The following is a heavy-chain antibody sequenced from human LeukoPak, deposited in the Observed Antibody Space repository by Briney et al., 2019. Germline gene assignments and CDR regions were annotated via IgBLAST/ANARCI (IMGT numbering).Heavy chain of an antibody. V-gene: IGHV4-38-2*02. J-gene: IGHJ4*02. Sequence: SETLSLICSVSLYSISSGYYWGWIRQSPGKGLEWIGSIYHSGTTYYNPSLKTRVAISVDVSKNQFSLNLSSVTAADTAVYYCAKAGSGPLRYAVFVGFDYWGQGTLVTVSS. CDR2: IYHSGTT. D-gene: IGHD2-15*01. CDR3: AKAGSGPLRYAVFVGFDY. CDR1: LYSISSGYY.